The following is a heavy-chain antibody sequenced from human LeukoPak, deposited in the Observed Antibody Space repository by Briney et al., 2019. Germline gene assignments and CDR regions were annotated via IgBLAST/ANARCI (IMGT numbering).Heavy chain of an antibody. J-gene: IGHJ4*02. D-gene: IGHD3-22*01. Sequence: ASVKVSCKASGYTFTGYYMHWVRQAPGQGLEWMGRNNPNSGGTNYAQKFQGRVTMTRDTSISTAYTELSRLRSDDTAVYYCARGEYYYDSRFDYWGQGTLVTVSS. CDR1: GYTFTGYY. CDR3: ARGEYYYDSRFDY. V-gene: IGHV1-2*06. CDR2: NNPNSGGT.